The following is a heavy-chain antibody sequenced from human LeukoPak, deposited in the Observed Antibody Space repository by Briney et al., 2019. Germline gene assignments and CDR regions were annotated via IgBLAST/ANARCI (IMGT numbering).Heavy chain of an antibody. D-gene: IGHD6-13*01. CDR3: ARETIAGGLDY. V-gene: IGHV4-4*07. Sequence: SETLSLTCTVSGDSISGYYWSWIRQPAGKGLEWIGRIYTSGSSNYNPSLKSRVTISVDTSKNQFSLKLSSVTAADTAVYYCARETIAGGLDYWGQGTLVTVSS. J-gene: IGHJ4*02. CDR1: GDSISGYY. CDR2: IYTSGSS.